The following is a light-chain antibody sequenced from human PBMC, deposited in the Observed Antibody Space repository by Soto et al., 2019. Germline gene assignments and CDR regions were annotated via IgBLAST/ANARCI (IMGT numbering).Light chain of an antibody. V-gene: IGKV3-20*01. J-gene: IGKJ1*01. CDR2: GAS. Sequence: EIVLMQSPGTLSLSPGERATLSCRASQSVSHNYLAWYQQKPGQAPRLLIYGASNRATGIPDRLSGSGSGTDFTLTSSRLEPEDFAVYYCQQYGSSGTFGQGTKVDIK. CDR1: QSVSHNY. CDR3: QQYGSSGT.